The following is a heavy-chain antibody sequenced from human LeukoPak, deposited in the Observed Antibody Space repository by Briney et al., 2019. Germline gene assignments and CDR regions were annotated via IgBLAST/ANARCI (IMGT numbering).Heavy chain of an antibody. CDR2: ISGSGDST. CDR3: AKVDDSSGYGYYYGMDV. J-gene: IGHJ6*02. D-gene: IGHD3-22*01. Sequence: GGSLRLSCAASGYTFNSYAMSWVRQAPGKGLEWVSSISGSGDSTYYADSVKGRFTISRDNSKNTLYLQMNSLRAEDTAVYYCAKVDDSSGYGYYYGMDVWGQGTTVTVSS. V-gene: IGHV3-23*01. CDR1: GYTFNSYA.